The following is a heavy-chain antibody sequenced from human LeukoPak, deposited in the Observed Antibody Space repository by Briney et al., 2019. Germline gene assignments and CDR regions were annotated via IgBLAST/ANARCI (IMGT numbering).Heavy chain of an antibody. J-gene: IGHJ4*02. CDR2: ISGSGGST. V-gene: IGHV3-23*01. Sequence: GGSLRLSRAASGFTFSSYAMSWVRQAPGKGLEWVSAISGSGGSTYYADSVKGRFTISRDNSKNTLYLQTNSLRAEDTAVYYCANIARGRYYFDYWGQGTLVTVSS. CDR3: ANIARGRYYFDY. CDR1: GFTFSSYA. D-gene: IGHD3-10*01.